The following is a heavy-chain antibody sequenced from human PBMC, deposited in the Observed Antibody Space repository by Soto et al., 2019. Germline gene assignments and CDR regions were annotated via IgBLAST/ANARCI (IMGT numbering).Heavy chain of an antibody. J-gene: IGHJ6*02. D-gene: IGHD2-15*01. CDR3: ARGRDIVVVVAATRYYYGMEV. V-gene: IGHV1-8*01. Sequence: QVQLVQSGAEVKKPGASVKVSCKASGYTFTSYDINWVRQATGQGLEWMGWMNPNSGNTGYAQKFQGRVTMTRNTSISTAYMELSSLRSEDTAVYYCARGRDIVVVVAATRYYYGMEVWGQGTTVTVSS. CDR2: MNPNSGNT. CDR1: GYTFTSYD.